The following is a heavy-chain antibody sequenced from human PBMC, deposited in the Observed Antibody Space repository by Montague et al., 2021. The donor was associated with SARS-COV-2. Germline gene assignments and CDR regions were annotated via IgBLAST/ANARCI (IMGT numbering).Heavy chain of an antibody. CDR2: VDSAGST. CDR3: ARDEYNRYWYKY. Sequence: SEALSLTCTVSAGSLSSRSNYWSWIRQPPGMGLQWIGSVDSAGSTYYXPSLKSRVTISLDTSKNQFSLKLSSVTAADTAVYYCARDEYNRYWYKYWGQGALVTVSS. V-gene: IGHV4-39*07. J-gene: IGHJ4*02. CDR1: AGSLSSRSNY. D-gene: IGHD2-8*02.